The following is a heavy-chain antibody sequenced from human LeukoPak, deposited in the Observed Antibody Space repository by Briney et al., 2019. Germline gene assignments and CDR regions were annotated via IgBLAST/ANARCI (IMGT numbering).Heavy chain of an antibody. CDR2: IYPGDSDT. CDR1: GFRFTSYW. D-gene: IGHD3-10*01. J-gene: IGHJ4*02. CDR3: ATDVDGSGSFDY. V-gene: IGHV5-51*01. Sequence: GESLQISCEGSGFRFTSYWIGWVRQMPGKGLEWMGIIYPGDSDTRYSPSFQGQVTISADKSISTAYLQWSSLKASDTAMYYCATDVDGSGSFDYWGQGTLVTVSS.